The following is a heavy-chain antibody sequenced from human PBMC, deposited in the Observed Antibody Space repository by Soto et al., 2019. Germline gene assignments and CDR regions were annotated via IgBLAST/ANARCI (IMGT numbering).Heavy chain of an antibody. V-gene: IGHV3-30-3*01. CDR3: ARGGGNHAFDI. Sequence: QVQLVESGGGVVQPGRSLRLSCAASGFTFSSYAMHWVRQAPGKGLEWVAVISYDGSNKYYADSVKGRFTISRDNSKNTVDLEIKSLRGGDTAVYYWARGGGNHAFDIWGQGTMVTVSS. CDR2: ISYDGSNK. CDR1: GFTFSSYA. J-gene: IGHJ3*02. D-gene: IGHD3-16*01.